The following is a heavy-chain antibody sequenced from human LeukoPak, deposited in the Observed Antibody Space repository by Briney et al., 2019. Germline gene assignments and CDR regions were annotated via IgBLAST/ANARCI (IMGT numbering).Heavy chain of an antibody. Sequence: PSEALSLTCTVSGDSISSFFWTWIRQPPGKGLEWIGYIYYTGTTNYNPSLKSRVTISLDTSKNQFSLKLSSVTAADTAVYYCARDRVAAGDAFNIWGQGTMVTVSS. CDR2: IYYTGTT. D-gene: IGHD6-25*01. CDR3: ARDRVAAGDAFNI. V-gene: IGHV4-59*01. CDR1: GDSISSFF. J-gene: IGHJ3*02.